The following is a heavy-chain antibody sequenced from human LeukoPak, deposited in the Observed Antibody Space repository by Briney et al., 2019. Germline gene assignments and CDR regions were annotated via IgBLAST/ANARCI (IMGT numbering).Heavy chain of an antibody. CDR2: INPNSGGT. CDR1: GYTFTGYY. V-gene: IGHV1-2*02. CDR3: ARGYCSGGSCYRRGYWFDP. J-gene: IGHJ5*02. D-gene: IGHD2-15*01. Sequence: EASVKVSCKASGYTFTGYYMHWVRQAPGQGREWMGWINPNSGGTNYAQKFQGRVTMTRDTSISTAYMELSRLRSDDTAVYYCARGYCSGGSCYRRGYWFDPWGQGTLVTVSS.